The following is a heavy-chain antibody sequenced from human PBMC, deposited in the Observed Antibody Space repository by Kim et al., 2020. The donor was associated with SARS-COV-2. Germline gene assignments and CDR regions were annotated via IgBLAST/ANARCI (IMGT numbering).Heavy chain of an antibody. D-gene: IGHD4-17*01. J-gene: IGHJ6*02. CDR1: GFTFGDYA. CDR2: IRSKAYGGTT. Sequence: GGSLRLSCTASGFTFGDYAMSWFRQAPGKGLEWVGFIRSKAYGGTTEYAASVKGRFTISRDDSKSIAYLQMNSLKTEDTAVYYCTRHDYGDYVGYYYGMDVWGQGTTVTVSS. V-gene: IGHV3-49*03. CDR3: TRHDYGDYVGYYYGMDV.